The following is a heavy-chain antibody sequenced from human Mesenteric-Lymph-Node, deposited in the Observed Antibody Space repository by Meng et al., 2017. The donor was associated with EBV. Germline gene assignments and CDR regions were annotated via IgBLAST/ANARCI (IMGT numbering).Heavy chain of an antibody. D-gene: IGHD6-19*01. CDR1: GGSISSGGYY. Sequence: QRHDPGPGLRKPSQTLSLACAVSGGSISSGGYYWSWIRQPPGKGLEWIGYIYYSGSTYYNPSLKSRVTISVDTSKNQFSLKLSSVTAADTAVYYCARVEQWLLYFDYWGQGTLVTVSS. CDR3: ARVEQWLLYFDY. V-gene: IGHV4-30-4*01. CDR2: IYYSGST. J-gene: IGHJ4*02.